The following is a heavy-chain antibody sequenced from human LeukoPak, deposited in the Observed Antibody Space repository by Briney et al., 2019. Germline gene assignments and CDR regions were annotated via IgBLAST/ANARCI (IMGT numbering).Heavy chain of an antibody. CDR3: TRTPDGPDY. CDR1: GFIFSNYW. D-gene: IGHD5-24*01. V-gene: IGHV3-7*03. CDR2: IKEDGSEK. Sequence: GGSLRLSCAGSGFIFSNYWMTWFRQAPGKGLEWVANIKEDGSEKYYVDSAKGRFTISRDNAKNSLYLQMNSLRVEDTAVYYCTRTPDGPDYWGQGTLVTVSS. J-gene: IGHJ4*02.